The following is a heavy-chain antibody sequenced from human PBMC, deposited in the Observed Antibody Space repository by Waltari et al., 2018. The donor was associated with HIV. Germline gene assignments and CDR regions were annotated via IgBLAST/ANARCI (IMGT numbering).Heavy chain of an antibody. V-gene: IGHV3-23*01. D-gene: IGHD6-13*01. Sequence: EVQLLESGGGLVQTGGSLRLSCAASGFTFSNSGMNWVRQAPGKGLEWVSAISGSGGNTYYADSLKGRFTISRDNSKNTLYLQMNSLRAEDTAVYFCVKEHQYSHTWYSYYGMDVWGQGTTVTVSS. CDR1: GFTFSNSG. CDR3: VKEHQYSHTWYSYYGMDV. J-gene: IGHJ6*02. CDR2: ISGSGGNT.